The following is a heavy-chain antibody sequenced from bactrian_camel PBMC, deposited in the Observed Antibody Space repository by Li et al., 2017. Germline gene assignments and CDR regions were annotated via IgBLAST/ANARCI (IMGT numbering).Heavy chain of an antibody. V-gene: IGHV3S40*01. CDR3: AKWTEVSWPGEYNY. Sequence: VQLVESGGGSVQAGGSLRLSCAASGFTFSDYAMAWVRQAPGKGLEWVSVINSGGDRLYYSGSVKGRLTISRDNAKNTVYLQLNSLETEDMAMYYCAKWTEVSWPGEYNYWGRGTQVTVS. D-gene: IGHD1*01. J-gene: IGHJ4*01. CDR1: GFTFSDYA. CDR2: INSGGDRL.